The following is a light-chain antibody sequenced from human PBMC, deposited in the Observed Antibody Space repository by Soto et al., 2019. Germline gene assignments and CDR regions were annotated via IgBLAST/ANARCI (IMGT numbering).Light chain of an antibody. V-gene: IGLV2-14*01. CDR3: SSYTSNSLYV. J-gene: IGLJ1*01. Sequence: QSALTQPASVSGSPGQSITLSCTGTNNDVGGYESVSWYQQHAGRAPRLIIYDVSHRPSGVSGRFSGSKLGNTASLTISGLQAEDEADYYCSSYTSNSLYVFGSGTKLTVL. CDR1: NNDVGGYES. CDR2: DVS.